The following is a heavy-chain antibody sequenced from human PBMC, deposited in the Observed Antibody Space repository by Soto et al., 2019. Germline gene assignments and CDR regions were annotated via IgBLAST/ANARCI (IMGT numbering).Heavy chain of an antibody. D-gene: IGHD3-10*01. J-gene: IGHJ6*03. CDR3: ARAMVRGPNPTVYYYMDV. Sequence: GGSLRLSCAASGFTFDDYGMSWVRQAPGKGLEWVSGINWNGGSTGYADSVKGRFTISRDNAKNSLYLQMNSLRAEDTALYHCARAMVRGPNPTVYYYMDVWGKGTTVTVSS. CDR2: INWNGGST. CDR1: GFTFDDYG. V-gene: IGHV3-20*01.